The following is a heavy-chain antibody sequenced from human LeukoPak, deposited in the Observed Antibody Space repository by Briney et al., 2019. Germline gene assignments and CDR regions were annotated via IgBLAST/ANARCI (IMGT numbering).Heavy chain of an antibody. Sequence: SVTLSLTCTVSGGSISSYYWSWIRQSPGEGLEWVGYIYYSGSTNYNPSLKSRVTISVDTSKDQFSLKLSSVTAADTAVYYCARTYYYDSSGYSPYYFDYWSQGTLVTVCS. CDR3: ARTYYYDSSGYSPYYFDY. CDR1: GGSISSYY. CDR2: IYYSGST. D-gene: IGHD3-22*01. V-gene: IGHV4-59*01. J-gene: IGHJ4*02.